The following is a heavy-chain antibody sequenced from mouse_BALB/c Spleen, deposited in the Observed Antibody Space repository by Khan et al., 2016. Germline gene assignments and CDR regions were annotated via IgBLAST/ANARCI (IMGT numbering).Heavy chain of an antibody. J-gene: IGHJ3*01. CDR1: GYTFTSYW. CDR2: INPSTGYT. V-gene: IGHV1-7*01. D-gene: IGHD2-10*01. CDR3: ARWAYYGNYLFAY. Sequence: QVQLQQSGAELAKPGASVKMSCKASGYTFTSYWMHWVKQRPGQGLEWIGYINPSTGYTEYNQKFKDKATLTADKSSSTAYMQLSRLTSEDSAVYYCARWAYYGNYLFAYWGQGTLVTVSA.